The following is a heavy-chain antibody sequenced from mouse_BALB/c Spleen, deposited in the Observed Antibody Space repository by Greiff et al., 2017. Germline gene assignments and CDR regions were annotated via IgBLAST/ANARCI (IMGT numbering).Heavy chain of an antibody. CDR1: GFNIKDTY. V-gene: IGHV14-3*02. CDR2: IDPANGNT. J-gene: IGHJ4*01. Sequence: VQLKESGAELVKPGASVKLSCTASGFNIKDTYMHWVKQRPEQGLQWIGRIDPANGNTKYDPKFQGKATITADTSSNTAYLQLSSLTSEDTAVYYCARGGAMDYWGQGTSVTVSS. CDR3: ARGGAMDY.